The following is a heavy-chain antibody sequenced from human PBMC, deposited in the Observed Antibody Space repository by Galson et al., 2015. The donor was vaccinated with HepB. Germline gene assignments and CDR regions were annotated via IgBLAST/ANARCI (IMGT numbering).Heavy chain of an antibody. D-gene: IGHD3-22*01. Sequence: SVKVSCKASGGTFSSYAISWVRQAPGQGLEWMGGIIPIFGTANYAQKFQGRVTITADESTSTAYMELSSLRSEDTAVYYCARAYYYDSSGPWYFDLWGRGTLVTVSS. CDR1: GGTFSSYA. V-gene: IGHV1-69*13. CDR2: IIPIFGTA. J-gene: IGHJ2*01. CDR3: ARAYYYDSSGPWYFDL.